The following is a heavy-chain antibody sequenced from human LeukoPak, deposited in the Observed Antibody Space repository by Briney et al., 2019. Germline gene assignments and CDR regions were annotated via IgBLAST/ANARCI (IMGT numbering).Heavy chain of an antibody. CDR1: GGSISSYY. V-gene: IGHV4-4*07. CDR2: IYTSGST. D-gene: IGHD1-26*01. J-gene: IGHJ3*02. Sequence: SETLSLTCTVSGGSISSYYWSWIRQPAGKGLEWIGRIYTSGSTNYNPSLKSRVTMSVDTSKNQLSLKLSSVTAADTAVYYCARDHSGSRALDAFDIWGQGTMVTVSS. CDR3: ARDHSGSRALDAFDI.